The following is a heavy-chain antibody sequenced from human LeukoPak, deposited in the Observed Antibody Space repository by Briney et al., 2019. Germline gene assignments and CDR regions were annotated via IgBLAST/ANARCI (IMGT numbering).Heavy chain of an antibody. CDR3: ARDPLGTRPGFDY. Sequence: GGSLRLSCAASGFNVNNAWMSWVRQAPGKGLEWVAVISYDGSNKCYADSVKGRFTISRDNSKNTLYLQMNSLRAEDTAVYYCARDPLGTRPGFDYWGQGTLVTVSS. CDR1: GFNVNNAW. CDR2: ISYDGSNK. D-gene: IGHD1-1*01. J-gene: IGHJ4*02. V-gene: IGHV3-30*03.